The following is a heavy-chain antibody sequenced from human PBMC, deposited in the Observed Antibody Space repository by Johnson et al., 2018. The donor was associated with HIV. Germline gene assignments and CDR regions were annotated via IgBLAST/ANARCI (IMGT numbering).Heavy chain of an antibody. Sequence: QVHLVESGGGVVQPGRSLRLSCAASGFTFSSYAMHWVRQAPGKGLEWVAVISYDGSNKYYADSVKGRFIISRDDSKSIAYLQMNSLKTEDTAVYYCTRDRTMIVVKTAFDIWGQGTMVIGSS. D-gene: IGHD3-22*01. CDR3: TRDRTMIVVKTAFDI. J-gene: IGHJ3*02. CDR1: GFTFSSYA. V-gene: IGHV3-30*04. CDR2: ISYDGSNK.